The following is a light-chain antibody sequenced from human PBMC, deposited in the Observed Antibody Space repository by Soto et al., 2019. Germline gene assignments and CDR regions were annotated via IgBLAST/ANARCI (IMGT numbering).Light chain of an antibody. CDR2: SNS. CDR3: AAWDDSLNAYV. V-gene: IGLV1-44*01. Sequence: QSALTQPPSASGTPGQRVTISCSGSNSNIGSNTVNWYQQLPGTAPKLLIYSNSQRPSGVPDRFSGSKSGTSASLAISGLHSEDEADYYCAAWDDSLNAYVFGTGTKLTVL. J-gene: IGLJ1*01. CDR1: NSNIGSNT.